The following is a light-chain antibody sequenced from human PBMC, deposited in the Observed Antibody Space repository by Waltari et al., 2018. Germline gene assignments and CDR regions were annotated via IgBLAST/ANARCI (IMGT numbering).Light chain of an antibody. V-gene: IGLV2-14*02. Sequence: QSALTQPASVSGSPGQSITIPCTGTSSAVGSYNAVPWYHQHPGKGPNLIISEVNNRPSGVSNRVSGSKSGNTASLTISGLQTEDEADYYCSSYTGRVYVFGTGTKVTVL. CDR1: SSAVGSYNA. J-gene: IGLJ1*01. CDR2: EVN. CDR3: SSYTGRVYV.